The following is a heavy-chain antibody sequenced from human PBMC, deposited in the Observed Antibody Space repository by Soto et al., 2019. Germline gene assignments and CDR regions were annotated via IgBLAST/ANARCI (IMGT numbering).Heavy chain of an antibody. CDR1: GYTFTSYG. D-gene: IGHD3-10*01. CDR3: ARDGYGSGSLDY. CDR2: ISAYNGNT. J-gene: IGHJ4*02. Sequence: SSLKVSCNASGYTFTSYGISWVRHTPGQGLEWMGWISAYNGNTNYAQKLQGRVTMTTYTSTSTAYIELRSLRSDDTAVYYCARDGYGSGSLDYWGQGTLVTVSS. V-gene: IGHV1-18*01.